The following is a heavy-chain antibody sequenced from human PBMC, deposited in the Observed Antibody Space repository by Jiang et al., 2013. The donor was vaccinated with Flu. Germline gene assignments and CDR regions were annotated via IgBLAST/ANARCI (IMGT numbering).Heavy chain of an antibody. D-gene: IGHD4-23*01. CDR1: GFTFSSYA. Sequence: RLSCAASGFTFSSYAMHWVRQAPGKGLEWVAVISYDGSNKYYADSVKGRFTISRDNSKNTLYLQMNSLRAEDTAVYYCARVGDYGGNSGLDYYGMDVWGQGTTVTVSS. V-gene: IGHV3-30-3*01. J-gene: IGHJ6*02. CDR3: ARVGDYGGNSGLDYYGMDV. CDR2: ISYDGSNK.